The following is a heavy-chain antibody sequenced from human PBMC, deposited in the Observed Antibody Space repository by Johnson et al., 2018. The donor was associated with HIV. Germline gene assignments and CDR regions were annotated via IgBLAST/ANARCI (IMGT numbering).Heavy chain of an antibody. V-gene: IGHV3-7*01. CDR2: IKYDGSGK. CDR1: GFTFSSYW. Sequence: VQLVESGGGLVKPGGSLRLSCAASGFTFSSYWMNWVRQAPGKGLEWVAGIKYDGSGKFCVDSVKGRFTISRDNAKDSLFLQMNSLRAEDTAVYYCARSNAFDIWGQGTMVTVSS. CDR3: ARSNAFDI. J-gene: IGHJ3*02.